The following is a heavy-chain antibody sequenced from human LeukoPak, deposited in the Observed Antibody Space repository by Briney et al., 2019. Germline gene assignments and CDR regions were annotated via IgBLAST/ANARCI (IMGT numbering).Heavy chain of an antibody. J-gene: IGHJ4*02. Sequence: GGSLRLSCTASGFTFSDYWMSWVRQTPGKGLEWVASIEQDGSEKFYVDSVKGRFTVSRDNAKNSLFLQMNSLRADDTAVYYCARPSVLGPNTDYWGQGTLLTVSS. D-gene: IGHD4/OR15-4a*01. V-gene: IGHV3-7*01. CDR3: ARPSVLGPNTDY. CDR2: IEQDGSEK. CDR1: GFTFSDYW.